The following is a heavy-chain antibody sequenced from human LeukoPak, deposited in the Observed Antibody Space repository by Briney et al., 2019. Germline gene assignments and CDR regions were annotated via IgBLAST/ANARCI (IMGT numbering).Heavy chain of an antibody. CDR1: GYTFTTYG. CDR2: ISTYNGNT. J-gene: IGHJ4*02. V-gene: IGHV1-18*01. Sequence: ASVNVSCKASGYTFTTYGISWVRQAPGPGLEWMGWISTYNGNTNSAQKVQDRITMTADTTTSTAYMELRSLRSDDTAVYYCARDFISGTYDFDYWGQGTLVTVSS. CDR3: ARDFISGTYDFDY. D-gene: IGHD3-10*01.